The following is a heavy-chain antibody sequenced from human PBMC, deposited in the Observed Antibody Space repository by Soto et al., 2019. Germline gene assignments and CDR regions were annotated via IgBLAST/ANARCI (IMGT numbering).Heavy chain of an antibody. CDR2: IYDSGSS. CDR1: GASISSGDYF. CDR3: ARDGDTYSEYSSSWDYTEDYYYYGMDV. D-gene: IGHD6-13*01. J-gene: IGHJ6*02. V-gene: IGHV4-30-4*01. Sequence: PSETLSLTCTVSGASISSGDYFWSWIRQSPGKGLQWIGYIYDSGSSYYNPSLKSRVTMSVDTSKNQFSLKLSSVTAAETAVYYCARDGDTYSEYSSSWDYTEDYYYYGMDVWGQGTTVTVSS.